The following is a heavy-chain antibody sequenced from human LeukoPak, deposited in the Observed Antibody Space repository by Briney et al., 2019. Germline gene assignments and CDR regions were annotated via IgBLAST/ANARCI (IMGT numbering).Heavy chain of an antibody. CDR3: ARDPVEMATITGGFDY. D-gene: IGHD5-24*01. V-gene: IGHV3-33*01. J-gene: IGHJ4*02. CDR2: IWYDGSNK. CDR1: GFTFSSYG. Sequence: GRSLRLSCAASGFTFSSYGMHWVRQAPGKGLEWVAVIWYDGSNKYYADSVKGRFTISRDNSKNTLYLQMNSLRAEDTAVSYCARDPVEMATITGGFDYWGQGTLVTVSS.